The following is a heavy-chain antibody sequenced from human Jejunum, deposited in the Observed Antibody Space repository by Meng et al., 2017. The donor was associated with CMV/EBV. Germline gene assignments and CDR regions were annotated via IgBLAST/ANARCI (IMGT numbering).Heavy chain of an antibody. CDR1: FTFSSYA. CDR2: LSSSGGST. J-gene: IGHJ3*02. D-gene: IGHD5-12*01. CDR3: AKDRYSGYAPYDAFDI. V-gene: IGHV3-23*01. Sequence: FTFSSYAMSGVRQAPGKGLEWVSALSSSGGSTDYADSVKGRFTITRDNSKNTLYLQMNSLRAEDTAVYYCAKDRYSGYAPYDAFDIWGQGTMVTVSS.